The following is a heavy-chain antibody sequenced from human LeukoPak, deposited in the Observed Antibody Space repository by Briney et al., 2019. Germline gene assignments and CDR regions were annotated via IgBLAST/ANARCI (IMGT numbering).Heavy chain of an antibody. CDR2: IYRGGST. CDR3: AKDGAQYCGGDCYQYYFDY. V-gene: IGHV3-53*05. J-gene: IGHJ4*02. Sequence: GGSLRLSCAASGFTVSSNYMSWVRQAPGKGLEWVSVIYRGGSTYYADSVKGRFTISRDNSKNTLYLQMNSLRAEDTAVYYCAKDGAQYCGGDCYQYYFDYWGQGTLVTVSS. CDR1: GFTVSSNY. D-gene: IGHD2-21*02.